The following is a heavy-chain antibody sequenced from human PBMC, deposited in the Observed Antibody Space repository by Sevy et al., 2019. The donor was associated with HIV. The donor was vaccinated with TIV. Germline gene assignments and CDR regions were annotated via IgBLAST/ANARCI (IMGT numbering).Heavy chain of an antibody. Sequence: GGSLRLSCAASVFTFSSYGMHWVRQAPGKGLEWVAVISYDGSNKYYADSVKGRFTISRDNSKNTLYLQMNSLRAEDTAVYYCAKDQGREGTTHLDYWGQGTLVTVSS. CDR2: ISYDGSNK. J-gene: IGHJ4*02. D-gene: IGHD1-7*01. CDR3: AKDQGREGTTHLDY. CDR1: VFTFSSYG. V-gene: IGHV3-30*18.